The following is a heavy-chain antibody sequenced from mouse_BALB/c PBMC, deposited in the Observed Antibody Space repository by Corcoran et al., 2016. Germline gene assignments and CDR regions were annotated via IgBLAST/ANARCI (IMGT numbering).Heavy chain of an antibody. CDR1: GYSITSGYY. D-gene: IGHD1-1*01. J-gene: IGHJ1*01. CDR3: ARWGLLREWYFDV. V-gene: IGHV3-6*02. CDR2: ISYDGSN. Sequence: DVQLQESGPGLVKPSQSLSLTCSVTGYSITSGYYWNWIRQFPGNKLEWMGYISYDGSNNYNPSLKNRISITRDTSKNQFFLKLNSVTTEDAATYYCARWGLLREWYFDVWGAGTTVTVSS.